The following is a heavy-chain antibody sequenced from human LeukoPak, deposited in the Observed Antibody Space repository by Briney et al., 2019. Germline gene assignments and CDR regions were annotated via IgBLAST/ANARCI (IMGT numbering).Heavy chain of an antibody. J-gene: IGHJ4*02. Sequence: GGSLRLSCAASGFTFSSYAMSWVRQAPGKGLEWVSAISGSGGSTYYADSVKGRFTISRDNSKNTLYLQMNSLRAEDTAVYYCAKGSGSSCYSPCDYWGQGILVTVSS. CDR2: ISGSGGST. CDR1: GFTFSSYA. V-gene: IGHV3-23*01. CDR3: AKGSGSSCYSPCDY. D-gene: IGHD2-15*01.